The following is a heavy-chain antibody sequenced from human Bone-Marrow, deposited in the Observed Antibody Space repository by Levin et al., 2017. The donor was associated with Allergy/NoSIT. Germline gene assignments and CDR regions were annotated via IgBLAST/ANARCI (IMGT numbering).Heavy chain of an antibody. Sequence: GGSLRLSCAASGFVFDDYVMHWVRQAPEKGLEWVSLISWDGGTTFYADSVRGRFTISRDNSKNSLYLQMDSLAPDDTALYYCAKDLTGTTPGYYLDYWGQGTLVTVSS. J-gene: IGHJ4*02. V-gene: IGHV3-43D*04. D-gene: IGHD1-20*01. CDR1: GFVFDDYV. CDR2: ISWDGGTT. CDR3: AKDLTGTTPGYYLDY.